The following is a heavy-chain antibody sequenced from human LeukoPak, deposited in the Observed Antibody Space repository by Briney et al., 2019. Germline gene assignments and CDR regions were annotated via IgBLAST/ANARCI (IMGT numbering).Heavy chain of an antibody. CDR2: ISYDGSNK. J-gene: IGHJ5*02. D-gene: IGHD3-10*01. CDR3: AGSGSYYLRGWFDP. Sequence: PGRSLRLSCAASGFTFSSYAMHWVRQAPGKGLEWVAVISYDGSNKYYADSVKGRFTISRDNSKNTLYLQMNSLRAEDTAVYYCAGSGSYYLRGWFDPWGQGTLVTVSS. CDR1: GFTFSSYA. V-gene: IGHV3-30-3*01.